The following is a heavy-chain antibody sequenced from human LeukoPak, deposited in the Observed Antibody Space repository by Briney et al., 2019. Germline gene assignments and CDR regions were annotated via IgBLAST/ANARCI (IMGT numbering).Heavy chain of an antibody. CDR1: GYTFTSYD. Sequence: ASVKVSCKASGYTFTSYDINWVRQATGQGLEWMGIINPSGGSTSYAQKFQGRVTMTRDTSTSTVYMELSSLRSEDTAVYYCAREEARCSSTSCYGYFDYWGQGTLVTVSS. V-gene: IGHV1-46*01. CDR2: INPSGGST. D-gene: IGHD2-2*01. J-gene: IGHJ4*02. CDR3: AREEARCSSTSCYGYFDY.